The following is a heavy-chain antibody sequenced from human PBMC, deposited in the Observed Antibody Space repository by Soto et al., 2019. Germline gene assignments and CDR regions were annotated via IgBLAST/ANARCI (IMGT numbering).Heavy chain of an antibody. D-gene: IGHD2-2*01. J-gene: IGHJ4*02. CDR3: AKGDRNQPAVFDY. V-gene: IGHV3-23*01. CDR1: GFTFSSYA. Sequence: DVQLLESGGGLLVQPGGSLRLSCAASGFTFSSYAMSWVRQAPGKGLEWVSGISGSGSSTYYVDSVKGRFTISRDNSKKTLSLQMYSLRADDTAVYYCAKGDRNQPAVFDYWGQGTLVTVSS. CDR2: ISGSGSST.